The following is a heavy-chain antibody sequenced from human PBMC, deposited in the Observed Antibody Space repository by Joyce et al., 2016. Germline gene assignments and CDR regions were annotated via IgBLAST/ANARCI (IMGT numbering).Heavy chain of an antibody. CDR2: ISYDGTTK. Sequence: QVQLVESGGGVVPPGRAPSLSCEGSGLTFSSYTMYWVRQAPGKGPGWVACISYDGTTKHYSDARKGQCTFPSDNSRDMLFFQMNKLTADDTAVYYCAKDRRVAARQSFYGMDVWGQGTTVIVSS. D-gene: IGHD5-12*01. J-gene: IGHJ6*02. CDR3: AKDRRVAARQSFYGMDV. CDR1: GLTFSSYT. V-gene: IGHV3-30*18.